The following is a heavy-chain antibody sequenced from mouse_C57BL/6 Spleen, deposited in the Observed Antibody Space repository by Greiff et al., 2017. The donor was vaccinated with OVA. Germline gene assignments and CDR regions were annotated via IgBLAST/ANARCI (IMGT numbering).Heavy chain of an antibody. CDR2: INPSTGGT. J-gene: IGHJ2*01. CDR3: ARSGSYYSNSLYFDY. D-gene: IGHD2-5*01. Sequence: EVQLQESGPELVKPGASVKISCKASGYSFTGYYMNWVKQSPEKSLEWIGEINPSTGGTTYNQKFKAKATLTVDTSSSTAYMQLKSLTSEDSAVYYCARSGSYYSNSLYFDYWGQGTTLTVSS. V-gene: IGHV1-42*01. CDR1: GYSFTGYY.